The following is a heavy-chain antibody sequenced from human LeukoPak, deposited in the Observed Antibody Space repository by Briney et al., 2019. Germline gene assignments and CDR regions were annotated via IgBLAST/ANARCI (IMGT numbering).Heavy chain of an antibody. V-gene: IGHV1-2*02. CDR3: ARDLGGNALDI. D-gene: IGHD3-16*01. J-gene: IGHJ3*02. Sequence: ASVKVSCKASGYTFTANYMHWVRQAPGQGLEYMGWINSNSGGANYAQKFHGRVTMTRHTSISTVYMELSGLTSDDTAVYYCARDLGGNALDIWGQGTVVTVSS. CDR1: GYTFTANY. CDR2: INSNSGGA.